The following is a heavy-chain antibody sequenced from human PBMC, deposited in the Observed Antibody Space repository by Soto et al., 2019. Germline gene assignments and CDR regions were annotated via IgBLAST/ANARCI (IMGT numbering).Heavy chain of an antibody. J-gene: IGHJ4*02. CDR3: THCGGDCYSGFDY. CDR1: GGSISSGGYY. D-gene: IGHD2-21*02. CDR2: LYYRGST. Sequence: HVQLQESGPGLVKPSQTLSLTCTVSGGSISSGGYYWSWIRQHPGKGLEWIGYLYYRGSTYYNPSLKSRVTVEVATSKNQFSLKLSSVTAADTAVYYCTHCGGDCYSGFDYWGQGTLVTVSS. V-gene: IGHV4-31*03.